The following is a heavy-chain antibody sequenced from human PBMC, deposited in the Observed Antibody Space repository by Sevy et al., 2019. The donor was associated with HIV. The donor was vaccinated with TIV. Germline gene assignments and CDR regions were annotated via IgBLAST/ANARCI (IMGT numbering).Heavy chain of an antibody. CDR3: ARDGAQDSSGWYRKPSGFDY. J-gene: IGHJ4*02. D-gene: IGHD6-19*01. V-gene: IGHV6-1*01. CDR1: GDSVSSNSAA. Sequence: SQTLSLTCAISGDSVSSNSAAWNWIRQSPSRGLEWLGRTYYRSKWYNDYAVSVKSRITINPDTSKNQCSLQLNSVTPEDTAVYYCARDGAQDSSGWYRKPSGFDYWGQGTLVTVSS. CDR2: TYYRSKWYN.